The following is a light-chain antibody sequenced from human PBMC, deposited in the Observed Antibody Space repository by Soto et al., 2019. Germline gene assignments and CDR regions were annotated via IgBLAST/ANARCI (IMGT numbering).Light chain of an antibody. CDR2: DVN. Sequence: QSALTQPPSVSGSPGQSVAISCTGTSSDVGSSNGVSWYQQPPGTAPKLVIYDVNNRPSGVPDRFSGSKSGNTASLTISGLQAEDEADYYCSSYTSSNTYVFGTGTKVT. V-gene: IGLV2-18*02. J-gene: IGLJ1*01. CDR3: SSYTSSNTYV. CDR1: SSDVGSSNG.